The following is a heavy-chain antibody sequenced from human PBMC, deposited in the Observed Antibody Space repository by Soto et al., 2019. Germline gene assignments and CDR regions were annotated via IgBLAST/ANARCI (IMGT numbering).Heavy chain of an antibody. CDR2: VYSSATT. V-gene: IGHV4-4*07. CDR1: GGSITSYW. D-gene: IGHD2-21*01. J-gene: IGHJ4*02. CDR3: ARDIASYAHREGY. Sequence: SESLSLTCTVSGGSITSYWWSSIRQPAGQALEWIGRVYSSATTDSNPSLNSRATMSVETSKNRCSLKLSTVTAPDTGIYYCARDIASYAHREGYWGQGFQVTASS.